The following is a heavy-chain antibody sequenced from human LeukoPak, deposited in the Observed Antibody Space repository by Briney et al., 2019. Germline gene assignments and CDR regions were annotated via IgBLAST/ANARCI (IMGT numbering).Heavy chain of an antibody. CDR1: GFTFSSYA. D-gene: IGHD6-19*01. V-gene: IGHV3-23*01. CDR2: ISGSGGSK. J-gene: IGHJ4*02. CDR3: ATGLSSGWYYFDY. Sequence: GGALRLSCAASGFTFSSYAMSWGRQAPGRGREWVSAISGSGGSKYYANSVKGRFTISRDNSKNTLYLQINSLTAEDTAVYYCATGLSSGWYYFDYWGQGTLVSVSP.